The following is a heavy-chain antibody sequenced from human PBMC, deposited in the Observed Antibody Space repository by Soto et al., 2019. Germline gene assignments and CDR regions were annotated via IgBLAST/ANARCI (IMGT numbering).Heavy chain of an antibody. CDR1: GFTFIIYA. V-gene: IGHV3-23*01. CDR2: ISGSGGST. CDR3: AKGANSGYDLPTDFDY. D-gene: IGHD5-12*01. J-gene: IGHJ4*02. Sequence: GSLRLSCAASGFTFIIYAISWVRQAPGKGLEWVSAISGSGGSTYYADSVKGRFTISRDNSKNTLYLQMNSLRAEDTAVYYCAKGANSGYDLPTDFDYWGQGTLVTVSS.